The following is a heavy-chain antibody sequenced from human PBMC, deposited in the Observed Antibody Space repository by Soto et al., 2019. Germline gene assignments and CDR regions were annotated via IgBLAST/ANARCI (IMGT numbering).Heavy chain of an antibody. J-gene: IGHJ6*02. D-gene: IGHD6-13*01. CDR2: IIPIFGTA. Sequence: EASVKVSCKASGGTFSSYAISWVRQAPGQGLEWMGGIIPIFGTANYAQKFQGRVTITADESTSTAYMELSSLRSEDTAVYYCARDKSGIAAAGNYGMDVWGQGTTVTVSS. CDR1: GGTFSSYA. CDR3: ARDKSGIAAAGNYGMDV. V-gene: IGHV1-69*13.